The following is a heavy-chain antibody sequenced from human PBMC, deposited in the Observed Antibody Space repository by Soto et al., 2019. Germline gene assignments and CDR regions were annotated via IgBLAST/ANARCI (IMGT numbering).Heavy chain of an antibody. CDR1: GGSISSGGYY. D-gene: IGHD2-15*01. CDR2: IYYSGTT. CDR3: ARGHSGGPYFDY. Sequence: QVQLQESGPGLVKPSQTLSLTCTVSGGSISSGGYYWTWIRQHPGKGLEWIGYIYYSGTTYYNPSLKSRVPTSVDTSKNQFSLKLSSVTAADTAVYYCARGHSGGPYFDYWGQGTLVTVSS. J-gene: IGHJ4*01. V-gene: IGHV4-31*03.